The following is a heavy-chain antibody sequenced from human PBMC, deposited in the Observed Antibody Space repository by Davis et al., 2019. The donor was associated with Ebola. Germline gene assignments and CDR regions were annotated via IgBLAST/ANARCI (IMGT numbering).Heavy chain of an antibody. Sequence: GESLKISCAASGFTFSSYAMHWVRQAPGKGLEWVAVISYDGSNKYYADSVKGRFTISRDNSKNTLYLQMNSLRAEDTAVYYCANYRYSGSYPNWFDPWGQGTLVTVSS. V-gene: IGHV3-30-3*01. CDR3: ANYRYSGSYPNWFDP. CDR1: GFTFSSYA. CDR2: ISYDGSNK. D-gene: IGHD1-26*01. J-gene: IGHJ5*02.